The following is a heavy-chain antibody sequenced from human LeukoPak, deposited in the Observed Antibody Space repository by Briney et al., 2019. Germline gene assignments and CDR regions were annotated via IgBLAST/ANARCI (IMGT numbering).Heavy chain of an antibody. CDR1: GFTFSNAW. J-gene: IGHJ4*02. D-gene: IGHD3-22*01. V-gene: IGHV3-15*01. Sequence: GGSLRLSCAASGFTFSNAWMSWVRQAPGKGLEWVGRIKSKTDGGTTDYAAPVKGRFTISRDNSKNTLYLQMNSLRAEDTAVYYCARDRDYDSSGYFGYWGQGTLVTVSS. CDR3: ARDRDYDSSGYFGY. CDR2: IKSKTDGGTT.